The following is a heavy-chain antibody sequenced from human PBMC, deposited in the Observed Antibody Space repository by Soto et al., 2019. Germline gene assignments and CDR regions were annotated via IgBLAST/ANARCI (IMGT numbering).Heavy chain of an antibody. CDR3: ARAESLWFGENYYYYYMDV. J-gene: IGHJ6*03. CDR2: ISSSSSYI. V-gene: IGHV3-21*01. Sequence: GGSLRLSCAASGFTFSSYSMNWVRQAPGKGLEWVSSISSSSSYIYYADSVKGRFTISRDNAKNSLYLQMNSLRAEDTAVYYCARAESLWFGENYYYYYMDVWGKGTTVTVSS. D-gene: IGHD3-10*01. CDR1: GFTFSSYS.